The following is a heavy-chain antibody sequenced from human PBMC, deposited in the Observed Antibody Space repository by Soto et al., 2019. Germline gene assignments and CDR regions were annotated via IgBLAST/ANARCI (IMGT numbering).Heavy chain of an antibody. V-gene: IGHV4-34*01. J-gene: IGHJ6*03. Sequence: SETLSLTCTVSGDSISRYYWSWIRQPPGKGLEWIGEINHSGSTNYNPSLKSRVTISVDTSKNQFSLKLSSVTAADTAVYYCARGPKIYYYYYMDVWGKGTTVTVSS. CDR2: INHSGST. CDR3: ARGPKIYYYYYMDV. CDR1: GDSISRYY.